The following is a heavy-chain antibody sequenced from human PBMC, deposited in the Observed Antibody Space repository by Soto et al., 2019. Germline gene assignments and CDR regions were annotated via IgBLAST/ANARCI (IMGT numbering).Heavy chain of an antibody. Sequence: SVKVSCKASGGTFSSYAISWVRQAPGQGLEWMGGIIPIFGTANYAQKFQGRVTITADESTSTAYMELSSLRSEDTAVYYCARVNTGVTTFFDNWGQETLVTISS. D-gene: IGHD4-17*01. CDR1: GGTFSSYA. CDR3: ARVNTGVTTFFDN. CDR2: IIPIFGTA. V-gene: IGHV1-69*13. J-gene: IGHJ4*02.